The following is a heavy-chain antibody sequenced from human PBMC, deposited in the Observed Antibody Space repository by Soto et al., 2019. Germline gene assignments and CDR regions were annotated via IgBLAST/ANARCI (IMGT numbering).Heavy chain of an antibody. CDR1: GSSVSGNSAA. V-gene: IGHV6-1*01. CDR2: TYYRSKWYN. J-gene: IGHJ1*01. CDR3: EREGFRFLGGGVHAPGVFYDVVDG. D-gene: IGHD3-3*01. Sequence: PSRTNSLACAMSGSSVSGNSAAWYGVRQSPSRGLEWLGRTYYRSKWYNDYAVSVKSRITINPDTSKNQFSLQLNSVTPEDTAVYYYEREGFRFLGGGVHAPGVFYDVVDGRAQGAPVIVSS.